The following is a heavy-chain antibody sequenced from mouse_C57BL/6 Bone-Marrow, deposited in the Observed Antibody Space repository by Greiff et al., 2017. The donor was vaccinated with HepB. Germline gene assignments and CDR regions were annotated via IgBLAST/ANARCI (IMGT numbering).Heavy chain of an antibody. J-gene: IGHJ1*03. Sequence: VQLVESGPGLVQPSQSLSITCTVSGFSLTSYGVHWVRQSPGKGLEWLGVIWRGGSTDYNAAFMSRLSITKDNSKSQVFFKMNSLQADDTAIYYCAKRYYGSSYWYFDVWGTGTTVTVSS. CDR1: GFSLTSYG. CDR3: AKRYYGSSYWYFDV. D-gene: IGHD1-1*01. V-gene: IGHV2-5*01. CDR2: IWRGGST.